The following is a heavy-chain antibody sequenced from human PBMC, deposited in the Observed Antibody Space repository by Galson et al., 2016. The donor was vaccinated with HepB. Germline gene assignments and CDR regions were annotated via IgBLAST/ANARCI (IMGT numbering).Heavy chain of an antibody. CDR3: VKGAGTIDY. Sequence: SLRLSCAASGFIFSDCVMHWVRQAPGKGLEWISYISSSSNSMYYADSVKGRFTISRDNAKNSLYLQMNSLRDEDTAVYYCVKGAGTIDYWGQGTTVTVSS. V-gene: IGHV3-48*02. CDR2: ISSSSNSM. CDR1: GFIFSDCV. J-gene: IGHJ4*03. D-gene: IGHD6-19*01.